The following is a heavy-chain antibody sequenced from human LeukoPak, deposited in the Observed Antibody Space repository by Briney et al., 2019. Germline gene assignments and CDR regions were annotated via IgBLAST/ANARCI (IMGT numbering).Heavy chain of an antibody. CDR1: GGSINTYY. CDR3: ARRGTPYYYYYMDV. V-gene: IGHV4-59*08. J-gene: IGHJ6*03. D-gene: IGHD3-16*01. Sequence: PSETLSLTCTVFGGSINTYYWSWIRQSPGKGLEFIGYIYSSGSTDYNPSLKSRVVISIDTSKSQFSLKMNSVTAADTAVYYCARRGTPYYYYYMDVWGKATTVTVSS. CDR2: IYSSGST.